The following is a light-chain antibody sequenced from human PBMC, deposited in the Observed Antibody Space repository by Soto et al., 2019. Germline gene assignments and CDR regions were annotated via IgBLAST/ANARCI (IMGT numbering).Light chain of an antibody. CDR1: SSNIGSNY. CDR3: AAWDDSLSGYV. V-gene: IGLV1-47*01. J-gene: IGLJ1*01. CDR2: GNN. Sequence: QSVLTQPPSASGTPGQRVAISYSGSSSNIGSNYVYWYQQLPGTAPKLLIYGNNQRPSGVPDRFSGSKSGTSASLAISGLRSEDEDDYYCAAWDDSLSGYVFGTGTKVTVL.